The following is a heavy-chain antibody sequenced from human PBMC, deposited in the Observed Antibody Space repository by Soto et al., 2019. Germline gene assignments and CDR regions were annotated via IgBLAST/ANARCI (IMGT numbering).Heavy chain of an antibody. CDR3: ARYGDSSSWVDY. V-gene: IGHV4-61*01. Sequence: SETLSLTCTVSGGSVSSGSYYWSWIRQPPGKGLEWIGYIYYSGSTNYNPSLKSRVTISVDTSKNQFSLKLSSVTAADTAVYYCARYGDSSSWVDYWGQGTLVTVSS. CDR1: GGSVSSGSYY. D-gene: IGHD6-13*01. J-gene: IGHJ4*02. CDR2: IYYSGST.